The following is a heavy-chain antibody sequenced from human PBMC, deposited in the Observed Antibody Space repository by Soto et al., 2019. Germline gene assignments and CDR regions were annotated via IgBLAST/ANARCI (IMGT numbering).Heavy chain of an antibody. CDR1: GGSFSCYY. V-gene: IGHV4-34*01. CDR2: INHSGST. J-gene: IGHJ4*02. D-gene: IGHD1-26*01. Sequence: SETLSLTCAVYGGSFSCYYWIWIRQPPGKGLEWIGEINHSGSTNYNPSLKSRVTISVDTSKNQFSLKLSSVTAADTAVYYCARARLSGSYHYWGQGTLVTVSS. CDR3: ARARLSGSYHY.